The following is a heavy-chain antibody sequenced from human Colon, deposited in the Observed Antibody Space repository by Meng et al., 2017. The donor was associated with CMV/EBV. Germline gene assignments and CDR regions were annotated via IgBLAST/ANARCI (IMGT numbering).Heavy chain of an antibody. Sequence: EVQLLESGGGLVQPGGSRRLSCAASGFWFGAYAMSWVRQAPGKGLEWVSAIDGPGDFTHYADSVKGRFIISRDNSKSTLYFQMNSLRAEDTAVYYCAKRTWIQLFGGDYYFDYWGEGTLVTVSS. D-gene: IGHD2-21*02. CDR1: GFWFGAYA. V-gene: IGHV3-23*01. CDR2: IDGPGDFT. CDR3: AKRTWIQLFGGDYYFDY. J-gene: IGHJ4*02.